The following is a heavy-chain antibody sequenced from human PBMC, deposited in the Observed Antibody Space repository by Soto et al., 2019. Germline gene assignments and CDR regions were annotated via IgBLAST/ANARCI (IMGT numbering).Heavy chain of an antibody. D-gene: IGHD6-13*01. Sequence: ESLKISCKASGYTFTNYWVAWVRQLPGKGLEWMGIVYPDDSDARYSPSFRGQVTISADKSVDTAYLQWSSLQASDTAIYYCARDFGGSSWSGHYFDSWGQGTLVTVSS. CDR2: VYPDDSDA. CDR3: ARDFGGSSWSGHYFDS. CDR1: GYTFTNYW. J-gene: IGHJ4*02. V-gene: IGHV5-51*01.